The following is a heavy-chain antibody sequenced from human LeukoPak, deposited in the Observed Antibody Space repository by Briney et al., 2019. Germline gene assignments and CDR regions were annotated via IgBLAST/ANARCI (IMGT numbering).Heavy chain of an antibody. J-gene: IGHJ4*02. CDR2: ISGSGGST. D-gene: IGHD3-3*01. V-gene: IGHV3-23*01. CDR3: AKGSISGYYDFWSGCYFDY. Sequence: HPGGSLRLSCAASGSTFSSYAVSWVRQAPGKGLESVSAISGSGGSTYYADSVKGRFTISRDNSKNTLYLQMNSLRAEDTAVYYCAKGSISGYYDFWSGCYFDYWGQGTLVTVSS. CDR1: GSTFSSYA.